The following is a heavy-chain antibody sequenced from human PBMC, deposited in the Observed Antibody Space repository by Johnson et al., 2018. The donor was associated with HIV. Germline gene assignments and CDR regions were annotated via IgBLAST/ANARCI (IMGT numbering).Heavy chain of an antibody. D-gene: IGHD3-10*01. J-gene: IGHJ3*02. CDR2: ISYDGSNK. V-gene: IGHV3-30*04. Sequence: QVQLVESGGGVVQPGRSLRLSCAASGFTFSSYAMHWVRQAPGKGLEWVAVISYDGSNKYYADSVTGRFTISRDHAKNSLYLQMNSLRAEDTALYYCAREVEITMVQGVIIGDAFDIWGQGTMVTVSS. CDR3: AREVEITMVQGVIIGDAFDI. CDR1: GFTFSSYA.